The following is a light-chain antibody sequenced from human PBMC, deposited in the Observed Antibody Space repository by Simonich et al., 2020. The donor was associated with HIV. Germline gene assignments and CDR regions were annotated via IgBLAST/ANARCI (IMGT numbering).Light chain of an antibody. CDR3: FSYAGSSTLV. V-gene: IGLV2-23*01. CDR1: SSDVGSYKL. J-gene: IGLJ2*01. CDR2: EGS. Sequence: QSALTQPASVFGSPGQSITISCTGPSSDVGSYKLVAWYQQHPGKAPKLMIYEGSERPSGVSNRFSGSRSGNTASLTISGLQADDEADYYCFSYAGSSTLVFGGGTKLTVL.